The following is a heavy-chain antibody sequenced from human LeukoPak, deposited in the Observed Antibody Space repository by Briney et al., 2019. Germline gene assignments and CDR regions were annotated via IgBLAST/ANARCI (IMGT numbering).Heavy chain of an antibody. V-gene: IGHV5-51*01. Sequence: GESLKISCQGSGYSFTSYWIGWVRQVPRKGLGWVGIIYPGDSDTRYSPSFQGQVTISADKSISTAYLQWSSLKASDTAMYDFARHAQYGSGSLGDWFDPWGQGTLVTVSS. CDR3: ARHAQYGSGSLGDWFDP. D-gene: IGHD3-10*01. J-gene: IGHJ5*02. CDR2: IYPGDSDT. CDR1: GYSFTSYW.